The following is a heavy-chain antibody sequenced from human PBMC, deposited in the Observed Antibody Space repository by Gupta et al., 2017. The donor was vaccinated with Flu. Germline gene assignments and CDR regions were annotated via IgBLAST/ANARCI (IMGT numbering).Heavy chain of an antibody. J-gene: IGHJ4*02. Sequence: FSFSSYWMHWVRQAPGKGLVWVSRIHTDGSSISYGDSVKGRFTISRDNAKNTLYLQMNSLRAEDTAVYYCAREVDYTLLGYWGQGTLVSVSS. CDR2: IHTDGSSI. CDR1: FSFSSYW. D-gene: IGHD3-3*01. CDR3: AREVDYTLLGY. V-gene: IGHV3-74*01.